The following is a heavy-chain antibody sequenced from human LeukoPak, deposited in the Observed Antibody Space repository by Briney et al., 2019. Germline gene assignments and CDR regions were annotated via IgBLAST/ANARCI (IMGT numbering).Heavy chain of an antibody. Sequence: GASLRLSCAASGFTFSSYAMSWVRQAPGKGLEWVSAISGSGGSTYYADSVKGRFTISRDNSKNTLYLQMNSLRAEDTAVYYCAKDPIVVDAFDLWGQGTMVTVSS. CDR2: ISGSGGST. D-gene: IGHD2-15*01. CDR1: GFTFSSYA. J-gene: IGHJ3*01. CDR3: AKDPIVVDAFDL. V-gene: IGHV3-23*01.